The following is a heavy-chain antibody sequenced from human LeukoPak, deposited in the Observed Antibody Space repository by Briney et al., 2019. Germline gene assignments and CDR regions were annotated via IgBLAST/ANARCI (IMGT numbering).Heavy chain of an antibody. Sequence: PGGSLRLSCAASGFTFSSYAMSWVRQAPGKGLEWVSAISGSGGSTCYADSVKGRFTISRDNSKNTLYLQVNRLRAEDTAVYYCAKGVSGPVTGYFDYWGQGTLVTVSS. CDR1: GFTFSSYA. J-gene: IGHJ4*02. CDR2: ISGSGGST. V-gene: IGHV3-23*01. D-gene: IGHD4-11*01. CDR3: AKGVSGPVTGYFDY.